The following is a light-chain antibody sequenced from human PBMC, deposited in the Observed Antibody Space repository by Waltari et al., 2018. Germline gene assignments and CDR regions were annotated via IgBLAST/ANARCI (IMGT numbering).Light chain of an antibody. V-gene: IGLV1-44*01. J-gene: IGLJ2*01. CDR2: SNL. Sequence: QSVLTQPPSASGTPGQTVTIPCSGGRSNIGSNTVHWYQHLPGSAPKLLIFSNLQRPSGVPDRFSGSKSGTSASLAISGLQSEDEGDYYCAAWDDSLSGYVVFGGGTKLTVL. CDR1: RSNIGSNT. CDR3: AAWDDSLSGYVV.